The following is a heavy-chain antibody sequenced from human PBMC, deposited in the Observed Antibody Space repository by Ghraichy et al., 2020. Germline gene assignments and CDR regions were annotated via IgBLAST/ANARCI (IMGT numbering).Heavy chain of an antibody. D-gene: IGHD5-24*01. V-gene: IGHV3-7*03. J-gene: IGHJ4*02. CDR2: IKQDGSEK. Sequence: SCAASGFNFTASWMNWVRQAPGKGLEWVAGIKQDGSEKYHVDSVKGRFTISRDNANNSLYLQMNSLRDDDTAVYYCARDRAYKSFDYWGQGILVTVSS. CDR1: GFNFTASW. CDR3: ARDRAYKSFDY.